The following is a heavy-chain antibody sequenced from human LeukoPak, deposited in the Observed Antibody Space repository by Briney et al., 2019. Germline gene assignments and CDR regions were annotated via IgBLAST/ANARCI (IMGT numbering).Heavy chain of an antibody. CDR2: IKRDGSEK. V-gene: IGHV3-7*04. CDR3: ARALYSYPFFDY. D-gene: IGHD5-18*01. J-gene: IGHJ4*02. Sequence: SGGSLRLSCAASGFTFSNYWMSWVRQAPGKGLEWVANIKRDGSEKYYVDSVKGRFTISRDNAKNSLYLQMNSLRAEDTAVYYCARALYSYPFFDYWGQGTLVTVSS. CDR1: GFTFSNYW.